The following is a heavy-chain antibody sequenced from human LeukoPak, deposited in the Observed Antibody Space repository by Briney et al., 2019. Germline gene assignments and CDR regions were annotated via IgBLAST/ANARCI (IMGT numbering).Heavy chain of an antibody. CDR2: INPSGGST. V-gene: IGHV1-46*01. J-gene: IGHJ3*01. CDR3: ARAYGDPDAFDV. Sequence: ASVKVSCKASGYTFTNYYMHWVRQAPGQGLEWMGIINPSGGSTSYAQKFQGRVTMTRDTSTSTVYMELSSLTSGDTAAYFCARAYGDPDAFDVWGQGTMVTVSS. CDR1: GYTFTNYY. D-gene: IGHD4-17*01.